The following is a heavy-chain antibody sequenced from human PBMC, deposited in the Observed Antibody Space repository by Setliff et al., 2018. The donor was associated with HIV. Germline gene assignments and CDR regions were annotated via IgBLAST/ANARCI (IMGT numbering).Heavy chain of an antibody. CDR1: GVTFSSYA. J-gene: IGHJ4*02. CDR3: ARDVSWRVRTYIDY. CDR2: ISGSGGST. Sequence: GGSLRLSCAASGVTFSSYAMNWVRQAPGKGLEWVSGISGSGGSTHYADSVKGRFTISRDNAKNSLYLQMNSLTAEDTAVYYCARDVSWRVRTYIDYWGQGALVTVSS. V-gene: IGHV3-23*01. D-gene: IGHD3-3*01.